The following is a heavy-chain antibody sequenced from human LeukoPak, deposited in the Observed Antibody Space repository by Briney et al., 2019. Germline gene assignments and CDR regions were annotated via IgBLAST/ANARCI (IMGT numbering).Heavy chain of an antibody. CDR2: ISYDGSNK. CDR1: GFTFSSYA. D-gene: IGHD6-6*01. Sequence: PGGSLRLSCAASGFTFSSYAMHWVRQAPGKGLEWVAVISYDGSNKYYADSVKGRFTISRDNYKNTLYLQMNSLRAEDTAVYYCARVGQLHYYYYGMDVWGQGTTVTVSS. J-gene: IGHJ6*02. CDR3: ARVGQLHYYYYGMDV. V-gene: IGHV3-30-3*01.